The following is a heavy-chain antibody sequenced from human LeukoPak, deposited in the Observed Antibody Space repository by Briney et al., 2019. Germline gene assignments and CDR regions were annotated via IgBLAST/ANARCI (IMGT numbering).Heavy chain of an antibody. Sequence: VGSLRLSCEASGFTFGTYGMTWVRQAPGKGLEWVSGITGSSTWTYYADSVRGRFTISRDNSKNTLHLQMNNLTADDTAIYYCARELVSLGTGYFDLWGRGTLVTVSS. J-gene: IGHJ2*01. CDR1: GFTFGTYG. D-gene: IGHD7-27*01. CDR3: ARELVSLGTGYFDL. V-gene: IGHV3-23*01. CDR2: ITGSSTWT.